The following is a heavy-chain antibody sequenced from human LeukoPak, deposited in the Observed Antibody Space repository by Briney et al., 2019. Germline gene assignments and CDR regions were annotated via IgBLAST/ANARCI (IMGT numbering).Heavy chain of an antibody. D-gene: IGHD5-18*01. CDR2: IRSKANSYAT. Sequence: QTGGSLRLSCAASGFTFSGSAMHWVRQASGKGLEWVGRIRSKANSYATAYAASVKGRFTISRDDSKNTAYLQMNSLKTEDTAVYYCTRRGGYSYGYYYYYMDVWGKGTTVTVSS. V-gene: IGHV3-73*01. CDR1: GFTFSGSA. J-gene: IGHJ6*03. CDR3: TRRGGYSYGYYYYYMDV.